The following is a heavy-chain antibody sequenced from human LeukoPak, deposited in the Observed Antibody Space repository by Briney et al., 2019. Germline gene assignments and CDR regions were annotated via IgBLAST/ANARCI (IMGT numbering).Heavy chain of an antibody. D-gene: IGHD2-2*01. Sequence: ASVKVSCKASGYTFTGYYMHWVRQAPGQGLEWMGWINPNSGGTNYAQKFQGRVTMTRDTSISTAYMELSRLRSDDTAVYYCAREERRYQLSNWFDPWGQGTLVTVSS. CDR2: INPNSGGT. V-gene: IGHV1-2*02. CDR1: GYTFTGYY. J-gene: IGHJ5*02. CDR3: AREERRYQLSNWFDP.